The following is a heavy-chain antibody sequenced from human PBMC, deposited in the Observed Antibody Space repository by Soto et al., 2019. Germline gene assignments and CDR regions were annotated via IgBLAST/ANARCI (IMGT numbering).Heavy chain of an antibody. V-gene: IGHV3-66*01. Sequence: PGGSLRLSCVVSGLPVSTNYMSWVRQAPGKGLERVSFIYSDGRTFYADSVKGRFTISRDSSKNTLYLQMNSLRAEDTAVYYCAREEDYYDSSGYYYGSRYFDDWGQGTLVTVSS. CDR2: IYSDGRT. CDR3: AREEDYYDSSGYYYGSRYFDD. J-gene: IGHJ4*02. D-gene: IGHD3-22*01. CDR1: GLPVSTNY.